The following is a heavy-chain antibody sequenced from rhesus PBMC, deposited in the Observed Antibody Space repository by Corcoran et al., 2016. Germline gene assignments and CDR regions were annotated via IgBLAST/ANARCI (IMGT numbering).Heavy chain of an antibody. D-gene: IGHD6-13*01. Sequence: QLQLQESGPGLVKPSETLSLTCAVSGGSISGYWWRWIRQPPGKGLEWIGRIDSSGRTDYNPSLKIRVTISRDTSKNQFSLKLRSVTAADTAVYYCAREGIAAGLGYGLDSWGQGVVVTVSS. J-gene: IGHJ6*01. V-gene: IGHV4-160*01. CDR2: IDSSGRT. CDR1: GGSISGYW. CDR3: AREGIAAGLGYGLDS.